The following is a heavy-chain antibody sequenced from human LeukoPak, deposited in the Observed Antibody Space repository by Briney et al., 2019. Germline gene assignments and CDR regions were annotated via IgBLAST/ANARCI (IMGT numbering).Heavy chain of an antibody. CDR3: ARGTSPLNDYGDYFDY. CDR1: GGSISSGDYY. D-gene: IGHD4-17*01. J-gene: IGHJ4*02. CDR2: IYYSGST. Sequence: PSETLSLTCTVSGGSISSGDYYWSWLRQPPGKGLEWIGYIYYSGSTYYNPSLKSRVTISVDTSKNQFSLKLSSVTAADTAVYYCARGTSPLNDYGDYFDYWGQGTLVTVSS. V-gene: IGHV4-30-4*02.